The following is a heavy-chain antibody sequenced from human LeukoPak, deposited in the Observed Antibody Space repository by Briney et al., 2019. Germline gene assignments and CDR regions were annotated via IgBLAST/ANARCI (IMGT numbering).Heavy chain of an antibody. J-gene: IGHJ6*03. D-gene: IGHD3-3*01. V-gene: IGHV3-23*01. CDR3: AKGSDFWSGYSYYYYYYYMDV. CDR2: LSGSGGST. CDR1: GFTFSSYA. Sequence: GGSLRLSCAASGFTFSSYAMSWVRQAPGKGLEWVSALSGSGGSTYYADSVKGRFTVSRDNSKNTLYLQMNSLRAEDTAVYYCAKGSDFWSGYSYYYYYYYMDVWGKGTTVTVSS.